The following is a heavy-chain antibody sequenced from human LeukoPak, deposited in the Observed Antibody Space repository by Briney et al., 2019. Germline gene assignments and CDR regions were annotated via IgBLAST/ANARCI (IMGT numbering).Heavy chain of an antibody. D-gene: IGHD2-2*01. CDR3: ARHPREGPAAMKYMDV. CDR2: ISSSGTNI. J-gene: IGHJ6*03. V-gene: IGHV3-48*04. CDR1: GFTFSSYS. Sequence: GGSLRLSCAASGFTFSSYSMNWVRQAPGKGLEWVSYISSSGTNIYYADSVKGRFTISRDNAKNSLYLQMNSLRAEDTAVYYCARHPREGPAAMKYMDVWGKGTTVTVSS.